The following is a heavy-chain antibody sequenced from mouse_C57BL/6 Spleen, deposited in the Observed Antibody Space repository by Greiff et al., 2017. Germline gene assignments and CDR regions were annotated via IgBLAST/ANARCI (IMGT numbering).Heavy chain of an antibody. J-gene: IGHJ1*03. CDR3: ARRDYYYGHWYFDV. Sequence: QVQLQQSGAELVKPGASVKMSCKASGYTFTSYWITWVKQRPGQGLEWIGDIYPGSGSTNYNEKFKSKATLTVDTSSSTAYMQLSSLTSEDSAVYYCARRDYYYGHWYFDVWGTGTTVTVSS. V-gene: IGHV1-55*01. D-gene: IGHD1-1*01. CDR2: IYPGSGST. CDR1: GYTFTSYW.